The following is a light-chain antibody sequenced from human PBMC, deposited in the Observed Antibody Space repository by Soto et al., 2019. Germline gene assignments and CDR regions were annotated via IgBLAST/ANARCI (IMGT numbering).Light chain of an antibody. Sequence: DVVMTQSPLSLPVTPGEPASISCRSSQSLLHSNGYNYLDWYLXKQGQSPQLXIYLGSNRASGAPDRFSGRGSGTDFTMKISRVEAEDVGVYYCMQALQTPRTFGQGTKV. CDR1: QSLLHSNGYNY. J-gene: IGKJ1*01. V-gene: IGKV2-28*01. CDR2: LGS. CDR3: MQALQTPRT.